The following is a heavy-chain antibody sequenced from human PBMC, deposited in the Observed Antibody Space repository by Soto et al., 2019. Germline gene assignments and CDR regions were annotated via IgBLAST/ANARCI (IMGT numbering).Heavy chain of an antibody. CDR2: ISYDGSNN. CDR3: AKLPPGIAVAGTNYYYGMAV. V-gene: IGHV3-30-3*02. CDR1: GFTFSSYA. D-gene: IGHD6-19*01. J-gene: IGHJ6*02. Sequence: GGSLRLSCAASGFTFSSYAMHWVRQAPGKGLEWVAVISYDGSNNYYADSVKGRFTISRDNSKNTLYLQMNSLRAEDTAVYYCAKLPPGIAVAGTNYYYGMAVWGQGTTVTVSS.